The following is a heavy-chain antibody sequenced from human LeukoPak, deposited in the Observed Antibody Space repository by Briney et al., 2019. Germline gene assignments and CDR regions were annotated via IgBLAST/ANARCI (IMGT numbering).Heavy chain of an antibody. D-gene: IGHD3-22*01. J-gene: IGHJ4*02. CDR3: AKRGVVIRVILVGFHKEAYYFDS. V-gene: IGHV3-23*01. CDR2: ISDSGGST. Sequence: GGSLRLSCAVSGITLSNYGMSWVRQAPGKGLKWVAGISDSGGSTNYADSVKGRFTISRDNPKNTLYLQMNSLRAEDTAVYFCAKRGVVIRVILVGFHKEAYYFDSWGQGALVTVSS. CDR1: GITLSNYG.